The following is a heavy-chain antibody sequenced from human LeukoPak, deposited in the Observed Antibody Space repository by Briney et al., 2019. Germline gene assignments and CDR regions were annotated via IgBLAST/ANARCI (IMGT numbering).Heavy chain of an antibody. J-gene: IGHJ4*02. CDR3: ARSSGSSGPFDY. D-gene: IGHD6-25*01. Sequence: SETLSLTCTVSGGSISSYYWCWIRQPPGKGLEWIGYIYTSGSTNYNPSLKSRVTISVDTSKNQFSLKLSSVTAADTAVYYCARSSGSSGPFDYWGQGTLVTVSS. CDR2: IYTSGST. V-gene: IGHV4-4*09. CDR1: GGSISSYY.